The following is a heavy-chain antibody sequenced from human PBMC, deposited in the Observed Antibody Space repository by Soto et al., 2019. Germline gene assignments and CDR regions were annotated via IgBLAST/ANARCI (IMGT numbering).Heavy chain of an antibody. D-gene: IGHD2-2*01. CDR3: TTAGYYACYYAMDV. CDR1: GFTFSNAW. Sequence: GGSLRLSCAASGFTFSNAWMNWVRQAPGKGLEWVGRIKSKTDGGTTDYAAPVKGRFTISRDDSKNTLYLQMNSLKTEDTAVYYCTTAGYYACYYAMDVWGQGTTVTVSS. J-gene: IGHJ6*02. CDR2: IKSKTDGGTT. V-gene: IGHV3-15*07.